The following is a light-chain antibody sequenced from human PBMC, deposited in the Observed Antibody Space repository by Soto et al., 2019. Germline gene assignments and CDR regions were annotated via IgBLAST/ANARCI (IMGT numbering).Light chain of an antibody. Sequence: QSALTQPASVCGSPGQSITISCTGTSSDVGVYNYVSWYQQHPGKAPKLMIYEVSNRPSGVSNRFAGSKSGNTASLTISGLQSEDEADYYCRSYTSSSTLVFGGGTKLTVL. J-gene: IGLJ3*02. CDR1: SSDVGVYNY. CDR2: EVS. V-gene: IGLV2-14*01. CDR3: RSYTSSSTLV.